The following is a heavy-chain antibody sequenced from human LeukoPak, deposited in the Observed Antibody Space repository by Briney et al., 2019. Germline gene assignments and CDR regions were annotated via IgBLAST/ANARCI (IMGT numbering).Heavy chain of an antibody. Sequence: GASVKVSCKASGYTFTSYGISWVRQAPGQGLEWMGWISAYNGNTNYAQKLQGRVTMTTDTSTSTAYMELRSLRSDDTAVYYCARTHYYGSGSYSHYFDYWGQGTLVTVSS. D-gene: IGHD3-10*01. V-gene: IGHV1-18*01. CDR2: ISAYNGNT. J-gene: IGHJ4*02. CDR1: GYTFTSYG. CDR3: ARTHYYGSGSYSHYFDY.